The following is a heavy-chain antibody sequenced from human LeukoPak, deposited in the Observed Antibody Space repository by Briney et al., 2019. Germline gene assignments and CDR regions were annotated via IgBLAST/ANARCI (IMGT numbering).Heavy chain of an antibody. D-gene: IGHD3-16*01. CDR1: GGTFSSYA. J-gene: IGHJ4*02. V-gene: IGHV1-2*06. Sequence: ASVKVSCKASGGTFSSYAISWVRQAPGQGLEWMGRIKPNSGGTNYAQKFQGRVTMTRDTSISTAYMELSRLRSDDTAVYYCAREVMITFGGVISYFDYWGQGTLVTVSP. CDR3: AREVMITFGGVISYFDY. CDR2: IKPNSGGT.